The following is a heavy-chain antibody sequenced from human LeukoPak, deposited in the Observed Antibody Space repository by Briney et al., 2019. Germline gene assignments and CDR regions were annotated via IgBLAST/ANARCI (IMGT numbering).Heavy chain of an antibody. Sequence: ASVKVSCKVSGYTLTELSMHWVRQAPGKGLEWMGGFDPEDGETIYAQKFQGRVTMTEDTSTDTAYMELSSLRSEDTAVYYCAHRRYSLYYFDYWGQGTLVTVSS. J-gene: IGHJ4*02. D-gene: IGHD5-18*01. CDR1: GYTLTELS. V-gene: IGHV1-24*01. CDR3: AHRRYSLYYFDY. CDR2: FDPEDGET.